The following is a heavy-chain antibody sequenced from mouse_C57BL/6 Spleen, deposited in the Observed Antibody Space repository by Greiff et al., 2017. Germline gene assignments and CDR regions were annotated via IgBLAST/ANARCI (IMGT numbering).Heavy chain of an antibody. CDR2: IYPGDGDT. Sequence: QVQLQQSGPELVKPGASVKISCKASGYAFSSSWMNWVKQRPGKGLEWIGRIYPGDGDTNYNGKFKGKATLTADKSSSPAYMQLRSLTSEELAFYFCARRGEEGFAYWGQGTLVTGSA. V-gene: IGHV1-82*01. CDR1: GYAFSSSW. CDR3: ARRGEEGFAY. J-gene: IGHJ3*01.